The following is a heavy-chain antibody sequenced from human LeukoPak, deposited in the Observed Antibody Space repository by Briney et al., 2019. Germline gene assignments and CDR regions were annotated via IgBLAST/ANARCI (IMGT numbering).Heavy chain of an antibody. D-gene: IGHD3-22*01. V-gene: IGHV3-11*04. CDR1: GFSFSDYY. CDR3: ARDFPYYYDTSGYYSDS. CDR2: ISSSGSSGSII. J-gene: IGHJ5*01. Sequence: GGSLRLSCAASGFSFSDYYMSWIRQAPGKGLEWVSYISSSGSSGSIISYADSVKGRFTIARDNAKNSLYLQMNSLRAEDTAVYYCARDFPYYYDTSGYYSDSWGQGTLVTVSS.